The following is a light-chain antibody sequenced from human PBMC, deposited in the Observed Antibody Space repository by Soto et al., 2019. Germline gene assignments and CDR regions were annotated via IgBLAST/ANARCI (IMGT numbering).Light chain of an antibody. Sequence: EIVLTQSPGTLSLSPAERATLSCRASHSVSSSYLAWYQQKPGQAPRILIYGTSSRATGIPDRFSGSGSGRDFPLTITRLEPEDFAVYYCQHYGSSPPSWTFGQGTKVEI. J-gene: IGKJ1*01. CDR2: GTS. CDR3: QHYGSSPPSWT. V-gene: IGKV3-20*01. CDR1: HSVSSSY.